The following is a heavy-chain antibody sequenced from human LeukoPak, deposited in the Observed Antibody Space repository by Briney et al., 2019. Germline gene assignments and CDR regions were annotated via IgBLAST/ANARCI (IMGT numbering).Heavy chain of an antibody. J-gene: IGHJ4*02. CDR3: ARGRPAAGQYYFDY. CDR1: GYTFINYA. V-gene: IGHV1-3*02. D-gene: IGHD6-13*01. CDR2: SNAGNGNT. Sequence: ASVKVSRKASGYTFINYAMHWVRQAPGQRLEWMGWSNAGNGNTKYSQEFQGRVTITRDTSASTAYMELSSLRSEDMAMYYCARGRPAAGQYYFDYWGQGTLVTVSS.